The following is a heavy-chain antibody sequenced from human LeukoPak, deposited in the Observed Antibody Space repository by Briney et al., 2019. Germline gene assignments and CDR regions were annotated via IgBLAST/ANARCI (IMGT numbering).Heavy chain of an antibody. CDR2: IHTSGDT. CDR3: IVFGDSNH. Sequence: SGGSLRLSCAASGLTGSHNYVSWVRQAPGKGLEWVSAIHTSGDTCYADSVKGRFTISRDTSKNTLYLQINSLRVEDTAVYYCIVFGDSNHWGQGTLATVSS. D-gene: IGHD4-17*01. V-gene: IGHV3-53*01. J-gene: IGHJ5*02. CDR1: GLTGSHNY.